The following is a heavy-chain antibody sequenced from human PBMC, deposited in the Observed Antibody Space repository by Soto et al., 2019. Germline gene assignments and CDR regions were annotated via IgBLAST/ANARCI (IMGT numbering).Heavy chain of an antibody. J-gene: IGHJ6*03. V-gene: IGHV3-23*01. Sequence: GGSLRLSCAASGFTFSSYAMSWVRQAPGKGLEWVSAISGSGGSTYYADSVKGRFTISRDNSKNTLYLQMNSLRAEDTAVYYCAKSSKGEGYCTNGVCPRVLNYYYYMDVWGKGTTVTVSS. CDR1: GFTFSSYA. CDR3: AKSSKGEGYCTNGVCPRVLNYYYYMDV. CDR2: ISGSGGST. D-gene: IGHD2-8*01.